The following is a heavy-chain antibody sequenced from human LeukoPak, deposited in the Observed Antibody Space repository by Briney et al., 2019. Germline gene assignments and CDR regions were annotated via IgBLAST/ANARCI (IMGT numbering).Heavy chain of an antibody. D-gene: IGHD4-17*01. J-gene: IGHJ6*02. CDR1: GGTFSSYA. CDR3: ARSTTVTTRVLYYYGMVV. Sequence: SVKVSCKASGGTFSSYAISWVRQAPGQGLEWMGRIIPILGIANYAQKFQGRVTITADKSTSTAYMELSSLRSEDTAVYYCARSTTVTTRVLYYYGMVVWGQGTTVTVSS. CDR2: IIPILGIA. V-gene: IGHV1-69*04.